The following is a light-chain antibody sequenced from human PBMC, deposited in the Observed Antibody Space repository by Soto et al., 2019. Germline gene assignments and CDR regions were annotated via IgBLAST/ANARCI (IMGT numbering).Light chain of an antibody. CDR2: DVS. J-gene: IGKJ1*01. CDR3: QRYNSYSRT. V-gene: IGKV1-5*01. Sequence: DIQMTQSPSTLSASIGDRVTITCRASQNVGDWLAWYQQKPGKAPKFLIYDVSILESGVPSRFSGSGSGTEFTLTITSLQPDDFATYYCQRYNSYSRTFGQGTKVDIK. CDR1: QNVGDW.